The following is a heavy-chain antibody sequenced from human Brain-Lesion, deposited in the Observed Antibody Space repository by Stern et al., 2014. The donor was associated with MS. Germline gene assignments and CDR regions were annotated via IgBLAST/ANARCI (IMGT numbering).Heavy chain of an antibody. CDR3: AKDRQYLTYFFDH. Sequence: VQLVQSGGGVVQPGRPLRLSCVASGFPFGSCAMHWVRQAPGKGLEWGAGVSYDGSNKYYADSVKGRFTISRDSSQNTLYMQMSSLRPEDTAVYYCAKDRQYLTYFFDHWGQGSLVTVSS. CDR2: VSYDGSNK. V-gene: IGHV3-30*18. J-gene: IGHJ5*02. CDR1: GFPFGSCA. D-gene: IGHD2/OR15-2a*01.